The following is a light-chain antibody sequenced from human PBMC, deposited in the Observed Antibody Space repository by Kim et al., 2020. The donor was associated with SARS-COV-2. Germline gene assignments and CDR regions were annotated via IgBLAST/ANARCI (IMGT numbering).Light chain of an antibody. CDR2: DVS. V-gene: IGLV2-14*03. J-gene: IGLJ1*01. Sequence: GHSLPLSCPGTRSDIGAFNYVSWFQQHPGKAPKLMIYDVSERPSGISNRFSGSTSGYTASLTISGLHAEDEADYYCSSYTTANTRLFGTGTKVTVL. CDR3: SSYTTANTRL. CDR1: RSDIGAFNY.